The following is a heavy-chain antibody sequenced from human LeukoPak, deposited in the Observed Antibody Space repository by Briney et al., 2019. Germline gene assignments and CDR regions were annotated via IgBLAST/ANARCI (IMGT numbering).Heavy chain of an antibody. CDR2: IYSSGSV. J-gene: IGHJ2*01. Sequence: SETLSLTCTVSGGSISSSRYYWGWIRQPPGKGLEWIGSIYSSGSVYYNPSLKSRVTISLDTSKNQFSLKLSSVTAADTAVYYCSTRNILAWYFGLWGRGTLVTVSS. CDR1: GGSISSSRYY. CDR3: STRNILAWYFGL. V-gene: IGHV4-39*01. D-gene: IGHD3-9*01.